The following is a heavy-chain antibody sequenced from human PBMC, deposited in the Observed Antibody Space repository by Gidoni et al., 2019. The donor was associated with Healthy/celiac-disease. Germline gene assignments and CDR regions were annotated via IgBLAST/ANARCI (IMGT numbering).Heavy chain of an antibody. V-gene: IGHV3-30*18. Sequence: QVQLVESGGGVVQPGRSLRLSCAASGFTFSSYGMHWVRQAPGKGLEWVAVISYDGSNKYYADSVKGRFTISRDNSKNTLYLQMNSLRAEDTAVYYCAKVGFKWELLLGMDVWGQGTTVTVSS. J-gene: IGHJ6*02. CDR2: ISYDGSNK. CDR3: AKVGFKWELLLGMDV. D-gene: IGHD1-26*01. CDR1: GFTFSSYG.